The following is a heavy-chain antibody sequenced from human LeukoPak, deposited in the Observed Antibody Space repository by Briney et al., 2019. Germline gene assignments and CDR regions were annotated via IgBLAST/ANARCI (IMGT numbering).Heavy chain of an antibody. J-gene: IGHJ3*02. D-gene: IGHD1-26*01. CDR1: GYSFTSYW. CDR2: IYPGDSDT. V-gene: IGHV5-51*01. CDR3: ARREGSVGATSLHDAFDI. Sequence: GESLKISCKGSGYSFTSYWIGWVRQMPGKGLEWMGIIYPGDSDTRYSPSFQGQVTISADKPISTAYLQWSSLKASDTAMYYCARREGSVGATSLHDAFDIWGQGTMVTVSS.